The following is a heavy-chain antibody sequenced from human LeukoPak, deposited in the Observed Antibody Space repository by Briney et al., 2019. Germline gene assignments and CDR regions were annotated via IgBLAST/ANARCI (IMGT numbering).Heavy chain of an antibody. Sequence: GASVKVSCKAAGYTFTSYDINWVRQATGQGLEWMGWMNPNSGNTGYAQKFQGRVTMTRNTSISTAYMELSSLRSKDTAVYYCARGYYDSSGYTDFQHWGQGTLVTVSS. CDR3: ARGYYDSSGYTDFQH. V-gene: IGHV1-8*01. CDR2: MNPNSGNT. D-gene: IGHD3-22*01. J-gene: IGHJ1*01. CDR1: GYTFTSYD.